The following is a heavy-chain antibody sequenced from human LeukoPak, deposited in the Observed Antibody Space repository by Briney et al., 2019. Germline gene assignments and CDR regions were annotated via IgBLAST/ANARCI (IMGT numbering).Heavy chain of an antibody. CDR3: ARCVDTAMVIFDY. CDR2: ISYDGRQN. CDR1: GFTFSTYA. D-gene: IGHD5-18*01. Sequence: GGSLRLSCAASGFTFSTYAMNWVRQAPGKGLEWVAVISYDGRQNYYADSVKGRFTISRDNSKNTLYLQMNSLGAEDTAVYYCARCVDTAMVIFDYWGQGTLVTVSS. J-gene: IGHJ4*02. V-gene: IGHV3-30*04.